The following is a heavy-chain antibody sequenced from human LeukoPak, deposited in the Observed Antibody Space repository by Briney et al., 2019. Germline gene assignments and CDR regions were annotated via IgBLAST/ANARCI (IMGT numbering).Heavy chain of an antibody. Sequence: ASVKVSCKASGYTFTSYGISWVRQAPGQGLEWMGWISAYNGNTNYAQKLQGRVTMTTDTSTSTAYMELRSLRSDDTAVYYCARDRRYCRGGSCHSYGMDVWGQGTTVTVSS. J-gene: IGHJ6*02. D-gene: IGHD2-15*01. CDR1: GYTFTSYG. CDR2: ISAYNGNT. V-gene: IGHV1-18*01. CDR3: ARDRRYCRGGSCHSYGMDV.